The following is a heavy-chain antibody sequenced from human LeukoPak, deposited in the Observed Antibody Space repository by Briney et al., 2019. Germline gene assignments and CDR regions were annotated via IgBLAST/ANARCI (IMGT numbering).Heavy chain of an antibody. CDR3: AKDGRVQLWPLAGYLQH. D-gene: IGHD5-18*01. CDR1: GFTFSSYS. V-gene: IGHV3-48*04. CDR2: ISSNSSTI. J-gene: IGHJ1*01. Sequence: GGSLRLSCAASGFTFSSYSMHWVRQAPGKGLEWVSYISSNSSTIYYADSVKGRFTISRHNAKNSLYLQMNSLRAEDTAVYYCAKDGRVQLWPLAGYLQHWGEGTLVTVSS.